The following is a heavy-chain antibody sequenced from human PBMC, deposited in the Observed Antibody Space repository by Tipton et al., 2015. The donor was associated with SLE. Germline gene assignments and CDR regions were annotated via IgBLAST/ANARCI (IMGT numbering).Heavy chain of an antibody. CDR3: ARPYYDFWSGYHDAFDI. CDR2: VKQDGSEK. V-gene: IGHV3-7*01. D-gene: IGHD3-3*01. Sequence: SLRLSCAASGFTFSSYWMSWVRPAPGKGLEWLANVKQDGSEKYYVDSVKGRFTISRDNAKNSLYLQMNSLRAKDTAVYYCARPYYDFWSGYHDAFDIWGQGTMVTVSS. CDR1: GFTFSSYW. J-gene: IGHJ3*02.